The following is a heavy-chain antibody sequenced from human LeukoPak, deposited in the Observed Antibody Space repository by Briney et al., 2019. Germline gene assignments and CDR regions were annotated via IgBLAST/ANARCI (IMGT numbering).Heavy chain of an antibody. CDR3: ARAYCGGDCYEGHDAFDI. D-gene: IGHD2-21*02. V-gene: IGHV3-11*01. CDR2: ISSSGGST. Sequence: PGGSLRLSCAASGFTFSDYYMSWIRRAPGKGLEWISYISSSGGSTYYADSVKGRFTISRDNAKNSLYLQMNSLRAEDTAVYYCARAYCGGDCYEGHDAFDIWGQGTMVTVSS. J-gene: IGHJ3*02. CDR1: GFTFSDYY.